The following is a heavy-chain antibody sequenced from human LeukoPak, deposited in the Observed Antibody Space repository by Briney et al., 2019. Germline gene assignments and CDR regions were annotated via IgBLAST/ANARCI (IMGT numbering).Heavy chain of an antibody. D-gene: IGHD4-17*01. CDR1: GLTFSSYG. CDR2: VWYDGSNK. Sequence: SGGSLRLSCAASGLTFSSYGMHWVRQAPGKGLEWVAVVWYDGSNKCYADSMKGRFTISRDNSKNTLYLQMNSLRAEDTAVYYCAGDYGEHYYGMDVWGQGTTVTVSS. V-gene: IGHV3-33*01. J-gene: IGHJ6*02. CDR3: AGDYGEHYYGMDV.